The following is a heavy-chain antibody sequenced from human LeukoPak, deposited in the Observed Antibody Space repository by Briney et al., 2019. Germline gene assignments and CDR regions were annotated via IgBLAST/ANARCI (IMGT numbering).Heavy chain of an antibody. D-gene: IGHD3-3*01. V-gene: IGHV3-53*01. CDR3: AREDNFWSGYSGDGMDV. J-gene: IGHJ6*02. CDR2: IYSGGST. CDR1: GFTVSSNY. Sequence: PGGSLRLSCAASGFTVSSNYMSWVRQAPGKGLEWVSVIYSGGSTYYADSVKGRFTISRDNSKNTLYLQMNSLRAEDTAMYYCAREDNFWSGYSGDGMDVWGQGTTVTVFS.